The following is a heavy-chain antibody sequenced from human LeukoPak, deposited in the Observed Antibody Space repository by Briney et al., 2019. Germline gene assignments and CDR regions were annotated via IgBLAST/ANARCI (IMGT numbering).Heavy chain of an antibody. CDR1: GYTFTGYY. Sequence: ASVKVSCKASGYTFTGYYMHWVRQAPGQGLEWMGWINPNSGGTNYAQKFQGRVTMTRDTSISTAYMEVSRLRSDDTAVYYCARGFGYSSNWFDPWGQGTLVTVSS. V-gene: IGHV1-2*02. D-gene: IGHD6-13*01. CDR3: ARGFGYSSNWFDP. CDR2: INPNSGGT. J-gene: IGHJ5*02.